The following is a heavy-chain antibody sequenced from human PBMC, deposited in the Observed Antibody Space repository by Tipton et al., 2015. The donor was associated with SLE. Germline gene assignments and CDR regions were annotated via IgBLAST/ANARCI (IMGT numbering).Heavy chain of an antibody. J-gene: IGHJ6*02. Sequence: GSLRLSCAASGFTFDNYGMHWVRQAPGKGLEWVSYISSSSSYTNYADSVKGRFTISRDNAKNSLYLQMNSLRAEDTAVYYCARDERDFWSYYGMDVWGQGTTVTVSS. D-gene: IGHD3-3*01. CDR2: ISSSSSYT. V-gene: IGHV3-11*05. CDR3: ARDERDFWSYYGMDV. CDR1: GFTFDNYG.